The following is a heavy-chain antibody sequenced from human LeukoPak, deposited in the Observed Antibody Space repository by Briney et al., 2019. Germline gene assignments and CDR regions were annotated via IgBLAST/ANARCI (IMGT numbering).Heavy chain of an antibody. D-gene: IGHD3-10*01. Sequence: SETLSLTCTVSGGSISSGSYYWSWIRQPAGKGLEWIGRIYTSGSINYNPSLKSRVTISVDTSKNQFSLKLSSVTAADTAVYYCARGDYYGSGSPIYGMDVWGQGTTVTVSS. V-gene: IGHV4-61*02. J-gene: IGHJ6*02. CDR1: GGSISSGSYY. CDR3: ARGDYYGSGSPIYGMDV. CDR2: IYTSGSI.